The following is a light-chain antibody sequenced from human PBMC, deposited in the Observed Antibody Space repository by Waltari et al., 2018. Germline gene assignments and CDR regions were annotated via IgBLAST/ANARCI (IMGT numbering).Light chain of an antibody. CDR1: KNLVHSDGNTY. CDR3: LQATQFRT. CDR2: RVS. J-gene: IGKJ1*01. Sequence: DIVMTQTPLSSAVTLGQPASISCRSSKNLVHSDGNTYLSWLQQRPGQPPRLLIYRVSNRFPGVPDRFSGSGAGTDFTLKISRVEAEDVGIYYCLQATQFRTFGQGTKVEIK. V-gene: IGKV2-24*01.